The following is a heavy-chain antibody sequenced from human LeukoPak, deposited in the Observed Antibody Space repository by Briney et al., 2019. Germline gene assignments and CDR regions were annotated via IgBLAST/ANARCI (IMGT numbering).Heavy chain of an antibody. D-gene: IGHD4-11*01. CDR1: GGSISSGDYY. J-gene: IGHJ4*02. CDR2: IYYSGST. CDR3: ARGGSSMTVSQPPFDY. V-gene: IGHV4-30-4*08. Sequence: SETLSLTCTVSGGSISSGDYYWSWIRQPPGKGLEWIGYIYYSGSTYYNPSLKSRVTISVDTSKNQFSLKLSSVTAADTAVYYCARGGSSMTVSQPPFDYWGQGTLVTVSS.